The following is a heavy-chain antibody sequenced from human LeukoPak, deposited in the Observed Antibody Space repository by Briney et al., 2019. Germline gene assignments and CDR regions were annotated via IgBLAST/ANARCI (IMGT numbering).Heavy chain of an antibody. D-gene: IGHD2-15*01. CDR1: GYTFTSYG. Sequence: ASVKVSCKASGYTFTSYGISWVRQAPGQGLEWMGWISAYNGNTNYAQKLQGRVTMTTDTSTSTAYMELRSLRSDDTAVYYCARDFCSGGSCKAPSDYWDQGTLVTVSS. V-gene: IGHV1-18*01. J-gene: IGHJ4*02. CDR2: ISAYNGNT. CDR3: ARDFCSGGSCKAPSDY.